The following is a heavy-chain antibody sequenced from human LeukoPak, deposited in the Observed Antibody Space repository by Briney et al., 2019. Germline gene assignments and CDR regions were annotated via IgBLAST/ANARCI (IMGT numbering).Heavy chain of an antibody. CDR3: ARGTGRFAPKTPFDY. D-gene: IGHD3-10*01. J-gene: IGHJ4*02. Sequence: SETLSLTCAVYGGSFSGYYWSWIRQPPGKGLEWIGEINHSGSTNYNPSLKSRVTISVDTSKNQFSLKLSSVTAADTAVYYCARGTGRFAPKTPFDYWGQGTLVTVSS. CDR1: GGSFSGYY. V-gene: IGHV4-34*01. CDR2: INHSGST.